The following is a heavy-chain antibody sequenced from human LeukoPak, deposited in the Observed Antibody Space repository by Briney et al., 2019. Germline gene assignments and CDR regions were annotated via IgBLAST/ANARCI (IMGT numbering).Heavy chain of an antibody. J-gene: IGHJ4*02. CDR2: INPNSGGT. Sequence: ASVKVSCKASGYTFTGYYMHWVRQAPGQGLEWMGWINPNSGGTNYAQKFQGRVTMTRDTSISTAYMELSRLRSDDTAVYYCATGDSTILRCFDWLPSGLDYWGQGTLVTVSS. D-gene: IGHD3-9*01. V-gene: IGHV1-2*02. CDR3: ATGDSTILRCFDWLPSGLDY. CDR1: GYTFTGYY.